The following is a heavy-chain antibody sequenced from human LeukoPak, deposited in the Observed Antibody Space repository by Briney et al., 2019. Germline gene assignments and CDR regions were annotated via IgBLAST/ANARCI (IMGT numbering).Heavy chain of an antibody. CDR1: GFPFDEFA. CDR3: AKDSGSVGPNWLDP. Sequence: PGGSLRLSCVASGFPFDEFAMHWVRQTPGKGLEWVSVISWNSGSTHYADSVKGRFTISRDNAKSSLYLQMNSLRAEDTAFYYCAKDSGSVGPNWLDPWGQGTLVSVSS. J-gene: IGHJ5*02. V-gene: IGHV3-9*01. CDR2: ISWNSGST. D-gene: IGHD1-26*01.